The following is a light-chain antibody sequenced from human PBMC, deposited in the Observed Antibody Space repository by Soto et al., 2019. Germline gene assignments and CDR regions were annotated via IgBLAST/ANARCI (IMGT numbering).Light chain of an antibody. CDR1: SRDIGGYDY. J-gene: IGLJ1*01. Sequence: QSALTQPASVSGSPGQSSTLSCTGTSRDIGGYDYVSWYQQLPGKAPKLIIDDVSDRPSGVSNRFSGSKSGNTASLTISGLQAEDEADFFCCSYTGSGYVFGTGTKVTVL. CDR3: CSYTGSGYV. CDR2: DVS. V-gene: IGLV2-14*03.